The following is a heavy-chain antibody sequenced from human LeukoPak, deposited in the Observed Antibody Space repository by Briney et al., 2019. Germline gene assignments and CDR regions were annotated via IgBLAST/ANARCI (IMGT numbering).Heavy chain of an antibody. CDR3: ARGRSSTTIPFTYYYYMDV. CDR2: IYYSGST. V-gene: IGHV4-59*01. D-gene: IGHD2-2*01. Sequence: SETLSLTCTVSGGSISSYYWSWIRQPPGKGLEWIGYIYYSGSTNYNPSLKSRVTILVDTYKNQFSLKLSSVTAADTAVYYCARGRSSTTIPFTYYYYMDVWGKGTTVTVSS. J-gene: IGHJ6*03. CDR1: GGSISSYY.